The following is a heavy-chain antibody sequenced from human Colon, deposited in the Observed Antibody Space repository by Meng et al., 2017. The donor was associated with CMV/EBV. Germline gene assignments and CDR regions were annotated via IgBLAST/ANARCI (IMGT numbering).Heavy chain of an antibody. CDR2: IYYSGST. CDR1: GGSISSSSYY. J-gene: IGHJ4*02. Sequence: SETLSLTCTVSGGSISSSSYYWGWIRQPPGKGLEWIGSIYYSGSTYYNPSLKSRVTISVDTSKNQFSLKLSSVTAADTAVYYCSRSYSSSSFDYWGQGTLVTVSS. CDR3: SRSYSSSSFDY. D-gene: IGHD6-6*01. V-gene: IGHV4-39*07.